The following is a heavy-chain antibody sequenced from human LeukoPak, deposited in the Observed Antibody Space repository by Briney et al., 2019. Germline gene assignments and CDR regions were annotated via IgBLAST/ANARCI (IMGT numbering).Heavy chain of an antibody. D-gene: IGHD3-10*01. J-gene: IGHJ6*03. V-gene: IGHV1-2*02. CDR3: ARDLKIRGPMDV. CDR1: GYTFIHYY. CDR2: INPSSGGT. Sequence: ASVKVPCKASGYTFIHYYMHWVRQAPGQGLEWMGWINPSSGGTNYAQKFQGRVTMTRDTSISTAYMELSRLTFDDTAVYYCARDLKIRGPMDVWGKGTTVTISS.